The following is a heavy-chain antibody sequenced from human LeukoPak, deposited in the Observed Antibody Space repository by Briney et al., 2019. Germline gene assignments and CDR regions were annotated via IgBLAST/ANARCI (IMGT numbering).Heavy chain of an antibody. V-gene: IGHV3-30*03. CDR2: ISYDGSNK. Sequence: GRSLRLSCAASGFTFSSYGMHWVRQAPGKGLEWVAVISYDGSNKYYADSVKGRFTISRDNSKNTLYLQMNSLRAEDTAVYYCARASSWYRGAMRFDPWGQGTLVTVSS. J-gene: IGHJ5*02. CDR1: GFTFSSYG. CDR3: ARASSWYRGAMRFDP. D-gene: IGHD6-13*01.